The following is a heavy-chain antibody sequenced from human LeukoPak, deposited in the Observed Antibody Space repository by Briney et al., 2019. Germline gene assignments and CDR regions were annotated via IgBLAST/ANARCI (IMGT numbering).Heavy chain of an antibody. CDR2: IYYSGST. D-gene: IGHD3-16*02. V-gene: IGHV4-59*01. J-gene: IGHJ5*02. CDR1: GGSISSYY. Sequence: SETLSLTCTVSGGSISSYYWSWIRQPPGKGLEWIGHIYYSGSTNYNPSLKSRVTISVDTSKNQFSLKLSSVTAADTAVYYCARVQAYRGKRWFDPWGQGTLVTVSS. CDR3: ARVQAYRGKRWFDP.